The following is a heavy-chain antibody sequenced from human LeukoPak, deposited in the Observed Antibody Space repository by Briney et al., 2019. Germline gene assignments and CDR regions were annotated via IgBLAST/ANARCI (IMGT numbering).Heavy chain of an antibody. D-gene: IGHD3-10*01. CDR1: GDIVSSNSAA. CDR3: AKDTYYYGSGSYYNGIDY. CDR2: TYYRSKWYN. Sequence: PSQTLSLTCALSGDIVSSNSAAWHWIRQSPSRGLEWLGRTYYRSKWYNDYAVSVKSRITINPDTSKNQFSLQLNSVTPEDTAVYYCAKDTYYYGSGSYYNGIDYWGQGTLVTVSS. J-gene: IGHJ4*02. V-gene: IGHV6-1*01.